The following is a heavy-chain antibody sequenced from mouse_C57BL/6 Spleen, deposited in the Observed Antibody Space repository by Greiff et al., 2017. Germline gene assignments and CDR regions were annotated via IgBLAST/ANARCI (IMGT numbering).Heavy chain of an antibody. CDR2: ISSGSSTI. CDR1: GFTFSDYG. CDR3: ASPEGFPLYFDY. Sequence: EVKLMESGGGLVKPGGSLKLSCAASGFTFSDYGMHWVRQAPEKGLEWVAYISSGSSTIYYADTVKGRFTISRDNAKNTLFMQMTSLRSEDTAMYYCASPEGFPLYFDYWGQGTTLTVSS. J-gene: IGHJ2*01. V-gene: IGHV5-17*01.